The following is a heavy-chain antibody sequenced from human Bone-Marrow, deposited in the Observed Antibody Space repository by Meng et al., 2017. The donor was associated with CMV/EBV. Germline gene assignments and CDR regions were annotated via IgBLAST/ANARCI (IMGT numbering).Heavy chain of an antibody. Sequence: GESLRLSCAASGFTFSDYYMSWIRQAPGKGLEWVSYISSSGSTIYYADSVKGRFTISRDNAKNSLYLQMNSLRAEDTAVYYCARRYYDSEGYYFDDWGQGTLVNVSS. D-gene: IGHD3-22*01. V-gene: IGHV3-11*04. CDR1: GFTFSDYY. CDR3: ARRYYDSEGYYFDD. J-gene: IGHJ4*02. CDR2: ISSSGSTI.